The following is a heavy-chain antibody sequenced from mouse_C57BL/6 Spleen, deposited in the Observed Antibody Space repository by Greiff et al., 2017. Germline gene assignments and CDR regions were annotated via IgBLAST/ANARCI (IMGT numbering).Heavy chain of an antibody. CDR3: GRGVPGFAY. Sequence: VKLQQSGPELVKPGASVKISCKASGYAFSSSWMNWVKQRPGKGLEWIGRIYRGDGDTNYNGKFKGKATLTVDKSSSTAYMRRSSLTSEDAAVYFCGRGVPGFAYWGQGTLVTVSA. J-gene: IGHJ3*01. CDR1: GYAFSSSW. V-gene: IGHV1-82*01. CDR2: IYRGDGDT.